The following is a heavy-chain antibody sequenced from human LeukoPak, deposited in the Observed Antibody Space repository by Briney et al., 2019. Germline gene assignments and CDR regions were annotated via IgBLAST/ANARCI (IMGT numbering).Heavy chain of an antibody. D-gene: IGHD2-8*01. J-gene: IGHJ5*02. Sequence: SETLSLTCTVSGGSISSNRYYWGWIRQPPGKGLEWIGNIHYSGSTYYNPSLKTRVTISEDTSKNQFSLKLTSVTAADTAVYYCALGYCTNGVCYWFDPWGQGTLVTVSS. CDR1: GGSISSNRYY. CDR2: IHYSGST. V-gene: IGHV4-39*01. CDR3: ALGYCTNGVCYWFDP.